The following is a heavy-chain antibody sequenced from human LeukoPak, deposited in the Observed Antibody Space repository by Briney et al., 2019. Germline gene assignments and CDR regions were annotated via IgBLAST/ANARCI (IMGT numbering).Heavy chain of an antibody. D-gene: IGHD2-21*02. V-gene: IGHV1-69*05. CDR3: ARDVHGDXGSGXFXX. CDR2: IMPLFGAA. CDR1: GGTFNNSA. Sequence: ASVKVSCKTSGGTFNNSAISWVRQAPGQGLEWLGGIMPLFGAAGYAQKFQGRVTITKDESTRTVYLELTSLTSVDTAVYYCARDVHGDXGSGXFXXWGQXTLV. J-gene: IGHJ5*02.